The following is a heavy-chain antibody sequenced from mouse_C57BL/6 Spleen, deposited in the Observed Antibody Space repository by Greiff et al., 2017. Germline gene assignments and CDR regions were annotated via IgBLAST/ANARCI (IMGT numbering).Heavy chain of an antibody. CDR3: AIYYDYDGYAMDY. CDR1: GYTFTTYP. Sequence: VHLVESGAELVKPGASVKMSCKASGYTFTTYPIEWMKQNHGKSLEWIGNFHPYNDDTKYNEKFKGKATLTVEKSSSTVYLELSRLTSDDSAVYYCAIYYDYDGYAMDYWGQGTSVTVSS. D-gene: IGHD2-4*01. CDR2: FHPYNDDT. J-gene: IGHJ4*01. V-gene: IGHV1-47*01.